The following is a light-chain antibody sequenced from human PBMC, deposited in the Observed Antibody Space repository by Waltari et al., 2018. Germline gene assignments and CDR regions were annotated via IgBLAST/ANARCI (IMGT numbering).Light chain of an antibody. J-gene: IGLJ2*01. CDR1: SSEVGTYNR. CDR2: DLS. Sequence: QSALTQPPSVSGSPGQSVTISCSGTSSEVGTYNRVSWYQQPPGTAPKLIIFDLSSRPSGVHDRFSGSKSGSTASLTISGLQAEDEGDYYCSSYTPSGTLVFGGGTKLTVL. CDR3: SSYTPSGTLV. V-gene: IGLV2-18*02.